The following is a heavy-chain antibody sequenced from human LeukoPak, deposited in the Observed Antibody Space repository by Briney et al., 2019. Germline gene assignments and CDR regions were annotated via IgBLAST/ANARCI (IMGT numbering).Heavy chain of an antibody. Sequence: SETLSLTCAVSGGPISSTNWWSWVRQTPGKGLEWIGEIFHSGATNYSPSLKSRATISVDTSKNQFSLKLSSVTAADTAVYYCAREEIRSWFDPWGQGTLVTVSS. CDR3: AREEIRSWFDP. J-gene: IGHJ5*02. CDR1: GGPISSTNW. V-gene: IGHV4-4*02. D-gene: IGHD5-24*01. CDR2: IFHSGAT.